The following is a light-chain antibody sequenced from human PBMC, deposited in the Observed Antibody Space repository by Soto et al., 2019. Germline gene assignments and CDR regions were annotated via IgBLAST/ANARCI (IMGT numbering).Light chain of an antibody. J-gene: IGKJ1*01. Sequence: ESALTQSPVTLSLSPGERATLSCRASQNVDSNYLSWYQQKPGQAPRIIIFGASGRATGIPDRFSGSGSGTDFTLTISRLEPEDFAVYYCQQYGSLSWTFGQGTKVDIK. V-gene: IGKV3-20*01. CDR1: QNVDSNY. CDR3: QQYGSLSWT. CDR2: GAS.